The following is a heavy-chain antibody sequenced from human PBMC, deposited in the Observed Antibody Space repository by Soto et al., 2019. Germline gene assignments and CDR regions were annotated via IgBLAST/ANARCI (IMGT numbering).Heavy chain of an antibody. D-gene: IGHD6-13*01. Sequence: EVQLVESGGGLVQPGGSLRLSCAASGFSFSDHYMDWVRQAPGKGLEWVGRTRNKANSYTTEYAAPVNGRFTISRDDSKSSLYLQMDSVKTEDTAVYFCTRVYSSSWSGNYFDYWGQGTLVTVSS. CDR3: TRVYSSSWSGNYFDY. CDR2: TRNKANSYTT. J-gene: IGHJ4*02. CDR1: GFSFSDHY. V-gene: IGHV3-72*01.